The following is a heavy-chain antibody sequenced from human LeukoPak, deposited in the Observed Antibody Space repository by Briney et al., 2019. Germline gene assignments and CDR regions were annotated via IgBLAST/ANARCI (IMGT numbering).Heavy chain of an antibody. D-gene: IGHD6-19*01. CDR1: GGTFSSYA. V-gene: IGHV1-69*01. CDR2: IIPIFGTA. CDR3: ARGSVLKEQWLVGLDY. Sequence: SVKVSCKASGGTFSSYAISWVRQAPGQGLEWMGGIIPIFGTANYAQKFQGRVTITADESTSTAYMELSSLRSEDTAVYYCARGSVLKEQWLVGLDYWGQGTLVTVSS. J-gene: IGHJ4*02.